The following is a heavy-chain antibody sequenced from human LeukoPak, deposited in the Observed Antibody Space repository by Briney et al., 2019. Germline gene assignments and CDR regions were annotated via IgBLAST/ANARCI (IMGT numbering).Heavy chain of an antibody. D-gene: IGHD3-22*01. Sequence: GGSLRLSCAASGFSFSSYAMSWVRQAPGKGLEWVSTISGSGGGGSTYYADSVKGRFTISRDNSKNTLYLQMNTLRADDTAVYYCAKEGWPTMTVVIIKRLDYWGQGAPVTVSS. CDR1: GFSFSSYA. V-gene: IGHV3-23*01. J-gene: IGHJ4*02. CDR2: ISGSGGGGST. CDR3: AKEGWPTMTVVIIKRLDY.